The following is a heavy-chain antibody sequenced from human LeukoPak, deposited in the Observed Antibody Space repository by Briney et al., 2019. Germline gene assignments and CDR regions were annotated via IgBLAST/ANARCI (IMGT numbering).Heavy chain of an antibody. CDR1: GGSSSSGDYY. CDR3: ARAHDSSGRQNAFDI. J-gene: IGHJ3*02. Sequence: SQTLSLXCTVSGGSSSSGDYYWSWIRQPPGKGLEWIGYIYYSGSTYYNPSLKSRVTISLDTSKNQFSLKLSSVTAADTAVYYRARAHDSSGRQNAFDIWGQGTMVTVSS. CDR2: IYYSGST. D-gene: IGHD3-22*01. V-gene: IGHV4-30-4*08.